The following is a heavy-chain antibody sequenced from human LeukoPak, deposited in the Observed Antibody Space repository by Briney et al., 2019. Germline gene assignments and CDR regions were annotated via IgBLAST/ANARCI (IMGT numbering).Heavy chain of an antibody. CDR2: ISAYNGNT. CDR3: ASTGSSSSLSDFDY. CDR1: GYTFTSYG. J-gene: IGHJ4*02. Sequence: GASVKVSCKASGYTFTSYGISWVRQAPGQGLEWMGWISAYNGNTNYAQKLQDRVTMTTDTSTSTAYMELRSLRSDDTAVYYCASTGSSSSLSDFDYWGQGTLVTVSS. V-gene: IGHV1-18*01. D-gene: IGHD6-6*01.